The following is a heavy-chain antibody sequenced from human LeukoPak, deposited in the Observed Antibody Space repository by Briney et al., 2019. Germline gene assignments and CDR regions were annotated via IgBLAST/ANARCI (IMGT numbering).Heavy chain of an antibody. CDR1: AYTFTSYY. V-gene: IGHV1-46*01. CDR2: INPSGGST. Sequence: ASVTVSCKASAYTFTSYYMHWVRQAPGQGLEWMGIINPSGGSTSYAQKFQGRVTMTRDMSTSTVYMELSSLRAEDTAVYYCAKDHSFFQYRHLGLFDYWGQGTLVTVSS. D-gene: IGHD1-14*01. CDR3: AKDHSFFQYRHLGLFDY. J-gene: IGHJ4*02.